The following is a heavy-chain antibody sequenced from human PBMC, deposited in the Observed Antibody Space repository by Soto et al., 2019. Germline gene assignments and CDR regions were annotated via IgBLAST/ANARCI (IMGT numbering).Heavy chain of an antibody. CDR3: AKGAYGYSSSWREYYFDY. CDR1: GGTFSSYA. Sequence: QVQLVQSGAEVKKPGSSVKVSCKASGGTFSSYAISWVRQAPGQGLEWMGGIIPIFGTANYAQQFQGRVTITADKSTSTAYMELSSLRSEDTAVYYCAKGAYGYSSSWREYYFDYWGQGTLVTVSS. J-gene: IGHJ4*02. CDR2: IIPIFGTA. D-gene: IGHD6-13*01. V-gene: IGHV1-69*06.